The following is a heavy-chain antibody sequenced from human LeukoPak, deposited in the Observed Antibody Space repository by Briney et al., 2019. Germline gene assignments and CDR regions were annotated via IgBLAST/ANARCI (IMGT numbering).Heavy chain of an antibody. J-gene: IGHJ3*02. CDR2: ISYDGSNK. CDR1: GFIFSSYA. Sequence: GGSLRLSCAASGFIFSSYAMHWVRQAPGKGLEWVAVISYDGSNKYYPDSVKGRFTISRDNSKNTLYLQMNSLRAEDTAVYYCARDSQARYFEGGAFDIWGQGTMVTVSS. CDR3: ARDSQARYFEGGAFDI. D-gene: IGHD3-9*01. V-gene: IGHV3-30*04.